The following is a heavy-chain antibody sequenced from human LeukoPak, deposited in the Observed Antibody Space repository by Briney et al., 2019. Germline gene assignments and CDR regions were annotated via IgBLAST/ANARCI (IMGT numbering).Heavy chain of an antibody. J-gene: IGHJ4*02. V-gene: IGHV3-74*01. CDR3: ARVGLGYCSGGSCYLNDY. CDR2: INSDGSST. D-gene: IGHD2-15*01. CDR1: GFTFSTYS. Sequence: GGSLRLSCAASGFTFSTYSMNWVRQAPGKGLVWISRINSDGSSTSYADSVKGRFTISRDNAKNTLYLQMNSLRAEDTAVYYCARVGLGYCSGGSCYLNDYWGQGTLVTVSS.